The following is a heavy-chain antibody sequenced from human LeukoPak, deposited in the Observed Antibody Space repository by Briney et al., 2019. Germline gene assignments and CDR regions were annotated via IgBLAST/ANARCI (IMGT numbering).Heavy chain of an antibody. CDR3: ARDCVVAAAGSYGIYYYYYYMDV. CDR1: GDSVSSNSAA. V-gene: IGHV6-1*01. D-gene: IGHD6-13*01. J-gene: IGHJ6*03. CDR2: TYYRSKWYN. Sequence: SQTLSLTCAISGDSVSSNSAAWNWIRQSPSRGLEWLGRTYYRSKWYNDYAVSVKSRITINPDTSKNQFSLQLNSVTPEDTAVYYCARDCVVAAAGSYGIYYYYYYMDVWGKGTTVTVSS.